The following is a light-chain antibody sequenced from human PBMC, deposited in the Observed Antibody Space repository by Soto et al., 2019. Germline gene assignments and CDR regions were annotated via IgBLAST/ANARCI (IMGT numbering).Light chain of an antibody. V-gene: IGKV1-12*01. CDR2: AAS. J-gene: IGKJ4*01. Sequence: DIQMTQSPSSVSASVGDRVTITCRASQDISNWLAWYQQKPGKAPHLVIYAASTLQIGVPSRFSGSASGTDFTLPIRRLQPEDFATYYCQQATSFPRLTFGGGTKVEIK. CDR3: QQATSFPRLT. CDR1: QDISNW.